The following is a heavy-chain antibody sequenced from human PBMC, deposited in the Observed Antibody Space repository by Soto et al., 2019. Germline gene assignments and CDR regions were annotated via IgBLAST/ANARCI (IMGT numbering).Heavy chain of an antibody. Sequence: SQTLSLTCAISGDSVSSNNAAWNWIRQSPSRGLEWLGRTYYRSKWYNDYAVSVKGRITINPDTVKNQFSLHLNSVTPEDTAVYYCASNLAVAATDAFDIWGQGTMVTVSS. CDR1: GDSVSSNNAA. CDR2: TYYRSKWYN. V-gene: IGHV6-1*01. J-gene: IGHJ3*02. D-gene: IGHD6-19*01. CDR3: ASNLAVAATDAFDI.